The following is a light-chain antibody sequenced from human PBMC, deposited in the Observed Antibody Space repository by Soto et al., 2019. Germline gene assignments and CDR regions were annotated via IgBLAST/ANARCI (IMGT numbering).Light chain of an antibody. CDR3: QAYDYTLTASV. CDR1: TSNLGAGYD. CDR2: GNR. V-gene: IGLV1-40*01. Sequence: QSVLTQPHSVSGAPGQRVTLSCTGNTSNLGAGYDVHWYQQLPGAAPKLVIFGNRNRPSGVPERFSGSKSGTSASLAITGLQAEDEADYYCQAYDYTLTASVFGGGTKLTVL. J-gene: IGLJ3*02.